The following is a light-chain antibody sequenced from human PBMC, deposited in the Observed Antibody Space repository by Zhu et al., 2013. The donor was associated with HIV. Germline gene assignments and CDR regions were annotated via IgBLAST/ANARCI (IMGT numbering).Light chain of an antibody. J-gene: IGKJ2*03. CDR2: GAT. CDR1: QSVSRKY. CDR3: QQYGDSPPYS. V-gene: IGKV3-20*01. Sequence: EIVLTQSPDTLAVSPGEEVTLSCRASQSVSRKYLAWYQQKPGQAPRLLIYGATNRATGFPDRFSGSGSGTDFTLTIRRLEPEDFAVYLCQQYGDSPPYSFGQGTKLEI.